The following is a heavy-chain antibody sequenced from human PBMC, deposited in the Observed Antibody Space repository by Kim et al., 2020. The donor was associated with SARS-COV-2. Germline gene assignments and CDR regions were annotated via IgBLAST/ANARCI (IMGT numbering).Heavy chain of an antibody. CDR1: GFTFSSYV. CDR2: IWYDGSNK. CDR3: ARDPSTPYRNWFDP. V-gene: IGHV3-33*01. D-gene: IGHD5-12*01. Sequence: GGSLRLSCAASGFTFSSYVMHWVRQAPGKGLEWVALIWYDGSNKYYADSVKGRFTISRDNSKNTLYLQMNSLRAEDTAVYYCARDPSTPYRNWFDPWGQGTLVTVSS. J-gene: IGHJ5*02.